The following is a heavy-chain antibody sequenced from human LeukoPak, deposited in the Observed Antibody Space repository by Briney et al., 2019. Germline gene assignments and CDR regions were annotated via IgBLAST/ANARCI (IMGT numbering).Heavy chain of an antibody. J-gene: IGHJ3*02. D-gene: IGHD4-17*01. CDR1: AYSISSGYY. V-gene: IGHV4-38-2*01. CDR3: ARHLRLEAFDI. Sequence: PSETLSLTCAVSAYSISSGYYWAWIRQPPGKGLEWIGSIYYSGSTYYNPSLKSRVTISVDTSKNQFSLKLSSVTAADTAVYYCARHLRLEAFDIWGQGTMVTVSS. CDR2: IYYSGST.